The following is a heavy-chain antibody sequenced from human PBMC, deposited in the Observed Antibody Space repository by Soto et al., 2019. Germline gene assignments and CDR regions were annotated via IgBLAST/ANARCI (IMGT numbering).Heavy chain of an antibody. V-gene: IGHV3-30*18. CDR2: ISYDGSNK. D-gene: IGHD2-21*01. CDR1: GFTFSNYG. CDR3: AKDRGIAMAFFDY. Sequence: GGSLRLSCAASGFTFSNYGMHWVRQAPGKGLEWVAIISYDGSNKYYGDSVKGRFTISRDNSKNMLYLRMNGLRAEDTAVYHCAKDRGIAMAFFDYWGQGTLVTVSS. J-gene: IGHJ4*02.